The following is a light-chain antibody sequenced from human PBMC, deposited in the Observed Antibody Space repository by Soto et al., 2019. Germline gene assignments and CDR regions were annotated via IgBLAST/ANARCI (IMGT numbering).Light chain of an antibody. CDR1: SSDLGGYNN. CDR3: SSYTSSNTLVV. J-gene: IGLJ2*01. V-gene: IGLV2-14*03. CDR2: DVS. Sequence: QSALTQPASVSGSPGQSITISSTGTSSDLGGYNNVSGYQHHPGKAPKLMIYDVSNRPSGVSNRFSGFKSGNTASLTISGLQAEDEADYYCSSYTSSNTLVVFGGGTKLTVL.